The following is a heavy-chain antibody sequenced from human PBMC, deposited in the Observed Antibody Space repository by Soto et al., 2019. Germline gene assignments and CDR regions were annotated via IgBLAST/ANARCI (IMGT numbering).Heavy chain of an antibody. V-gene: IGHV3-30*18. D-gene: IGHD2-2*01. J-gene: IGHJ6*02. CDR2: ISYDGSNK. Sequence: PGGSLRLSCAASGFTFSSYGMRWVRQAPGKGLEWVAVISYDGSNKYYADSVKGRFTISRDNSKNTLYLQMNSLRAEDTAVYYCAKGGSLGSTSCYPKCYYGMDVWGQGTTVTVSS. CDR1: GFTFSSYG. CDR3: AKGGSLGSTSCYPKCYYGMDV.